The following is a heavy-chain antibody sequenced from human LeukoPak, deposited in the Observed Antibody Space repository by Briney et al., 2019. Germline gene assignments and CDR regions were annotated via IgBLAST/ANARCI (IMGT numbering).Heavy chain of an antibody. CDR3: AREGGYCSGGSCYHDY. CDR2: ISAYNGNT. D-gene: IGHD2-15*01. J-gene: IGHJ4*02. Sequence: ASVKVSCKASGYTFTSYGISWVRQAPGQGLEWMGWISAYNGNTNYAQKFQGRVTMTRDTSTSTVYMELSSLRSEDTAVYYCAREGGYCSGGSCYHDYWGQGTLVTVSS. V-gene: IGHV1-18*01. CDR1: GYTFTSYG.